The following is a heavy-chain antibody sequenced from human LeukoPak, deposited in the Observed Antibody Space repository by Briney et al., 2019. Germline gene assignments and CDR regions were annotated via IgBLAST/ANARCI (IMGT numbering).Heavy chain of an antibody. CDR3: ASLYDSSGYYYPYFDY. CDR2: INHSGST. CDR1: GGSFSNYY. D-gene: IGHD3-22*01. J-gene: IGHJ4*02. Sequence: SETLSLTCAVYGGSFSNYYWAWIRQPPGKGLEWIGEINHSGSTNYNPSLKSRVTISVDTSKNQFSLKLSSVTAADTAVYYCASLYDSSGYYYPYFDYWGQGTLVTVSS. V-gene: IGHV4-34*01.